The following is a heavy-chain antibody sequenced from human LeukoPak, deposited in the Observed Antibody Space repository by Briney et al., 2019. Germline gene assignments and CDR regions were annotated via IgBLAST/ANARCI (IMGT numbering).Heavy chain of an antibody. J-gene: IGHJ3*02. Sequence: ASVKVSCKASGYTFTGYYMHWVRQAPGKGLEWMGGFDPEDGETIYAQKFQGRVTMTEDTSTDTAYMELSSLRSEDTAVYYCATPGGSYYDAFDIWGQGTMVTVSS. V-gene: IGHV1-24*01. D-gene: IGHD1-26*01. CDR1: GYTFTGYY. CDR3: ATPGGSYYDAFDI. CDR2: FDPEDGET.